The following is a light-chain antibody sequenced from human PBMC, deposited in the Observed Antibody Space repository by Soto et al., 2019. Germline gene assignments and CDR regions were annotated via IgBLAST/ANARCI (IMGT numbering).Light chain of an antibody. Sequence: GIDTRACRASQSVSSSYLAWYQQKPGQAPRLLIYGASSRATGIPDRFSGSAPGTAFTLTLRSLQPYYFTLHYCQHPNSSPLTFAQGTKVDI. V-gene: IGKV3-20*01. CDR1: QSVSSSY. J-gene: IGKJ1*01. CDR3: QHPNSSPLT. CDR2: GAS.